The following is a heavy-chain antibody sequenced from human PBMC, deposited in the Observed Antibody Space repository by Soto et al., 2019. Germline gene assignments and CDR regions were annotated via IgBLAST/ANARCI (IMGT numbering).Heavy chain of an antibody. CDR2: IIPILGIA. CDR1: GGTFSSYT. CDR3: AAAPLEVVPTAMWYYYGMDV. V-gene: IGHV1-69*02. Sequence: SVKVSCKASGGTFSSYTISWVRQAPGQGLEWMGRIIPILGIANYAQKFQGRVTITADKSTSTAYMELSSLRSEDTAVYYCAAAPLEVVPTAMWYYYGMDVWGQGTTVTVSS. J-gene: IGHJ6*02. D-gene: IGHD2-2*01.